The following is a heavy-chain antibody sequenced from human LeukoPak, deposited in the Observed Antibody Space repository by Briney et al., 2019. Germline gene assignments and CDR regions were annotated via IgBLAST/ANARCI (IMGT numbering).Heavy chain of an antibody. D-gene: IGHD6-13*01. CDR1: GGSFSGYY. CDR3: ARVSPPRRRIAAAGTSRFDP. J-gene: IGHJ5*02. Sequence: PSETLSLTCAVYGGSFSGYYWSWIRQPPGKGLEWIGEINHSGSTNYNPSLKSRVTISVDTSKNQFSLKLSSVTAADTAVYYCARVSPPRRRIAAAGTSRFDPWGQGTLVTVSS. V-gene: IGHV4-34*01. CDR2: INHSGST.